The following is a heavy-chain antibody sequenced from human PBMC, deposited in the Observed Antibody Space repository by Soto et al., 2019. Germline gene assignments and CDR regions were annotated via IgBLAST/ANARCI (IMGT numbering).Heavy chain of an antibody. V-gene: IGHV1-3*05. CDR2: INAGNGNT. J-gene: IGHJ6*04. CDR1: GYTFTSYA. D-gene: IGHD6-19*01. CDR3: ARGEEQWLPPGMDV. Sequence: QVQLVQSGAEEKKPGASVKVSCKASGYTFTSYAMHWVRQAPGQRLEWMGWINAGNGNTKYSQKFQGRVTITRDTSASTAYMELSSLRSEDTAVYYCARGEEQWLPPGMDVWGKGTTVTVSS.